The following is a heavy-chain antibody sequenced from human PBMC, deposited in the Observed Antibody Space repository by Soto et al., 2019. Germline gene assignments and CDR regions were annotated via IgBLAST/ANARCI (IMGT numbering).Heavy chain of an antibody. CDR3: ARGVAGTGFDL. CDR2: TYYRSNWRR. V-gene: IGHV6-1*01. D-gene: IGHD6-19*01. Sequence: QTRSLTGPICGGLVSSNTAAWNLIRSSPSRGLGWLGRTYYRSNWRRDYAVSAKSRITVNPDKPKNHSSAQPNALSPDNTAVYYCARGVAGTGFDLWGQGTLVTVSS. CDR1: GGLVSSNTAA. J-gene: IGHJ4*02.